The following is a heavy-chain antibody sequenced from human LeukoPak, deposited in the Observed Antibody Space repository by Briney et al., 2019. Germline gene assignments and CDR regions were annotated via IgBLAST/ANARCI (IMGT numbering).Heavy chain of an antibody. CDR3: ARAPGYCSSTTCDKRFDP. J-gene: IGHJ5*02. CDR1: GYTFTTSD. D-gene: IGHD2-2*02. Sequence: ASVKVSCKASGYTFTTSDINWVRQATGQGLEWMGWMNPNTGNTGYAQRFQGRVTMTRDTSISTAYMELSSLRSEDTAVYYCARAPGYCSSTTCDKRFDPWGQGTLVTVS. CDR2: MNPNTGNT. V-gene: IGHV1-8*01.